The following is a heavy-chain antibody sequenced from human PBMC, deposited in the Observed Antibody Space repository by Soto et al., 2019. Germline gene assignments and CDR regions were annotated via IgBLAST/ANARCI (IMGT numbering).Heavy chain of an antibody. CDR3: ARRLAVERSPYYYMDG. CDR2: IYPGDSDT. V-gene: IGHV5-51*01. J-gene: IGHJ6*03. D-gene: IGHD1-1*01. Sequence: PGESLKISCKGSGYSFTSYWIGWVRQMPGKGLEWMGIIYPGDSDTRYSPSFQGQVTISADKSISTAYLQWSSLKASDTAMYYCARRLAVERSPYYYMDGWGKGTTVNVSS. CDR1: GYSFTSYW.